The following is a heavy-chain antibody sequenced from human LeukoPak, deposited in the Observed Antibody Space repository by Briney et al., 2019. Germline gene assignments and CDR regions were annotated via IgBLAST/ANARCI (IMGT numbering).Heavy chain of an antibody. V-gene: IGHV3-7*01. D-gene: IGHD3-10*01. J-gene: IGHJ6*02. Sequence: GGSLRLSCAASGFTFSSYWMSWVRQAPGKGLEWVANIKQDGSEKYYVDSVKGRFTIPRDNAKNSLYLQMNSLRAEDTAVYYCARNLISYGSGSYIPYYYYGMDVWGQGTTVTVSS. CDR3: ARNLISYGSGSYIPYYYYGMDV. CDR2: IKQDGSEK. CDR1: GFTFSSYW.